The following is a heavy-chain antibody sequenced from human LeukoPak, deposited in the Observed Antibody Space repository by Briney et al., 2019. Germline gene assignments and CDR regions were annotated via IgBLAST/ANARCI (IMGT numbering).Heavy chain of an antibody. V-gene: IGHV3-21*01. CDR3: AQQLGSPFDI. CDR1: GLSFSSYS. CDR2: ISSSSSYI. J-gene: IGHJ3*02. Sequence: GGSLRLSCAASGLSFSSYSMNWVRQAPGKGLEWVSSISSSSSYIYYADSVKGRFTISRDNAKNSLYLQMNSLRAEDTAVYYCAQQLGSPFDIWGQGTMVTVSS. D-gene: IGHD6-13*01.